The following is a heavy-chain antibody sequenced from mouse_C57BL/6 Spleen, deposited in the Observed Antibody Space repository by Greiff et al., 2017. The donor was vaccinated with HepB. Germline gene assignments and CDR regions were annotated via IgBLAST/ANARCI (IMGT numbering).Heavy chain of an antibody. J-gene: IGHJ4*01. CDR1: GFTFSSYA. Sequence: EVKLMESGEGLVKPGGSLKLSCAASGFTFSSYAMSWVRQTPEKRLEWVAYISSGGDYIYYADTVKGRFTISRDNARNTLYLQMSSLKSEDTAMYYCTRGDYGNYPYYAMDYWGQGTSVTVSS. CDR2: ISSGGDYI. D-gene: IGHD2-1*01. V-gene: IGHV5-9-1*02. CDR3: TRGDYGNYPYYAMDY.